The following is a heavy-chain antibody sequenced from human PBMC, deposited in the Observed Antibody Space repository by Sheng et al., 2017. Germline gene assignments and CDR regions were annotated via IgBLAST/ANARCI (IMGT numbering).Heavy chain of an antibody. J-gene: IGHJ4*02. CDR3: ARDPRLYSSSSRAFDY. CDR1: GFTFSSYA. CDR2: ISYDGSNK. Sequence: QVQLVESGGGVVQPGRSLRLSCAASGFTFSSYAMHWVRQAPGKGLEWVAVISYDGSNKYYADSVKGRFTISRDNSKNTLYLQMNSLRAEDTAVYYCARDPRLYSSSSRAFDYWGQGTLVTVSS. V-gene: IGHV3-30-3*01. D-gene: IGHD6-6*01.